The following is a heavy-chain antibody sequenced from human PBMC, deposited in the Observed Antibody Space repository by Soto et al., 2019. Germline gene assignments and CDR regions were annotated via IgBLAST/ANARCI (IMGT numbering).Heavy chain of an antibody. CDR2: IYYSGTT. CDR1: GGSISSGGYY. V-gene: IGHV4-31*03. CDR3: ARGYYYGSGTIILDY. J-gene: IGHJ4*02. Sequence: QVQLQESGPGLVKPSQTLSLTCTVSGGSISSGGYYWSWIRQHPGKGLEWIGYIYYSGTTFYNPSLTSRVTPSVDTSKNRFSLTLSSVTAADTAVYFCARGYYYGSGTIILDYWGQGTLVTVSS. D-gene: IGHD3-10*01.